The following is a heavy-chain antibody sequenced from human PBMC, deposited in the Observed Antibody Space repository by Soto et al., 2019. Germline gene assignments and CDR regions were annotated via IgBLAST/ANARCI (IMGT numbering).Heavy chain of an antibody. D-gene: IGHD4-17*01. Sequence: ETLSLTCTVFGGSIRSYYWSWVRQAPGKGLEWVSAISGSGGSTYYADSVKGRFTISRDNSKNTLYLQMNSLRAEDTAVYYCAKDQPTTVVTPDYYYYGMDVWGQGTTVTVSS. CDR3: AKDQPTTVVTPDYYYYGMDV. J-gene: IGHJ6*02. CDR1: GGSIRSYY. CDR2: ISGSGGST. V-gene: IGHV3-23*01.